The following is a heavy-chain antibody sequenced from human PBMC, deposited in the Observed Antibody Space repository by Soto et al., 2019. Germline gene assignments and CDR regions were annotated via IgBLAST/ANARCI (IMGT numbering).Heavy chain of an antibody. Sequence: VQLLESGGGLVQPGGSLRLSCAASGFTFSSYAMSWVRQAPGKGLEWVSAISGSCGSTYYADSVKGRFTISRDNSKNTLYLQRNSLRAEDTAVYYCAKKGGIVATMDYYYYYMDVWGKGTTVTVSS. J-gene: IGHJ6*03. CDR1: GFTFSSYA. CDR3: AKKGGIVATMDYYYYYMDV. V-gene: IGHV3-23*01. D-gene: IGHD5-12*01. CDR2: ISGSCGST.